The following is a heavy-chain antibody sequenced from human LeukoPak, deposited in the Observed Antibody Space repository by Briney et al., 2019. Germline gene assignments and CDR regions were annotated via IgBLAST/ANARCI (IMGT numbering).Heavy chain of an antibody. CDR2: INHSGST. D-gene: IGHD2-2*01. CDR1: GGSFSGYY. J-gene: IGHJ4*02. Sequence: SETLSLTCAVYGGSFSGYYWSWIRQPPGKGLEWIGEINHSGSTNYNPSLKSRVTISVDTSKYQFSLKLSSVTAADTAVYYCARPLGYCSSTSCSNIYFDYWGQGTLVTVSS. V-gene: IGHV4-34*01. CDR3: ARPLGYCSSTSCSNIYFDY.